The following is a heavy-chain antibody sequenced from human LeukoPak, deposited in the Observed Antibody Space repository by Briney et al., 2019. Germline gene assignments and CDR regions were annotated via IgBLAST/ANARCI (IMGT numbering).Heavy chain of an antibody. Sequence: QPGRSLRLSCAASGFTFSSHGMHWVRQAPGKGLEWVAVIWYDGSNKYYADSVKGRFTISRGNSKNTLYLQMNSLRAEDTAVYYCARDGTGSNSGWYIHWGQGALVTVSS. D-gene: IGHD6-19*01. CDR1: GFTFSSHG. CDR2: IWYDGSNK. J-gene: IGHJ4*02. V-gene: IGHV3-33*01. CDR3: ARDGTGSNSGWYIH.